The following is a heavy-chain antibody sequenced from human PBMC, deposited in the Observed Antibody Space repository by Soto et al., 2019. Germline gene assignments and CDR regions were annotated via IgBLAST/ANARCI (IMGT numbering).Heavy chain of an antibody. CDR3: TQGGLWQPSLRN. J-gene: IGHJ4*02. Sequence: EVRLLDSGGGLVQRGGSLRLSCEASGFAFHAYAMSWVRQVPGKGLQWVSAINGAGDKSFYDPSVEGRFTISRDNSKNLLFLQMNSLRADDTAIYYCTQGGLWQPSLRNWGQGTLVTVSS. V-gene: IGHV3-23*01. CDR1: GFAFHAYA. CDR2: INGAGDKS. D-gene: IGHD3-16*01.